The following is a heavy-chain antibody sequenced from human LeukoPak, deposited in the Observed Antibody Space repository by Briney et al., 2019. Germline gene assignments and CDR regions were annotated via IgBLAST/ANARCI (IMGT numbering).Heavy chain of an antibody. J-gene: IGHJ4*02. V-gene: IGHV3-48*03. Sequence: GGSLRLSCAASGFTFSSYEMNWVRQAPGKGLEWVSSIGSSGSPIYYEDSVRGRFTISRDNAKNSLSLQMSSLRAEDTAVYYCAREALGFDYWGQGILVTVSS. CDR2: IGSSGSPI. D-gene: IGHD3-16*01. CDR3: AREALGFDY. CDR1: GFTFSSYE.